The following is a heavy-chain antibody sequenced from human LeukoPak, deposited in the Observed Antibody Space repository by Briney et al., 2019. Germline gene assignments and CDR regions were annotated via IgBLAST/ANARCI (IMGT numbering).Heavy chain of an antibody. CDR1: GFTFSSYA. CDR2: ISDSGGST. Sequence: GGSLRLSCAASGFTFSSYAMNWVRQAPGKGLEWVSVISDSGGSTDDADSVKGRFTISRDNSKNTRYLQMNSLRVGDTAVYYCVGVAVAGTSFPYWGQGTLVTVSS. V-gene: IGHV3-23*01. J-gene: IGHJ4*02. D-gene: IGHD6-19*01. CDR3: VGVAVAGTSFPY.